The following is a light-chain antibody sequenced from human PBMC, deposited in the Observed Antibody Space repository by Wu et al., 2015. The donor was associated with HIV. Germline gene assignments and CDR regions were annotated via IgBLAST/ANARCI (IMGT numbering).Light chain of an antibody. V-gene: IGKV1-39*01. J-gene: IGKJ2*01. CDR2: ATS. CDR1: QSISTF. CDR3: QQYNNYPYT. Sequence: DIQMTQSPSSLSASVGDRVTITCRTSQSISTFLNWYQQKPGKAPKLLIYATSTLQSGVPSRFSGSGFGTEFTLTISSLQPDDFATYYCQQYNNYPYTFGQGTKLEIK.